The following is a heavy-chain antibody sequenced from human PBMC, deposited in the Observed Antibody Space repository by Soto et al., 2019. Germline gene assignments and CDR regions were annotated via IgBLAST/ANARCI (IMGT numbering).Heavy chain of an antibody. CDR2: IRSGGSNI. Sequence: GGSLRLSCAASGFTFSSYGMHWVRQAPGKGLEWVSVIRSGGSNIYYADSVKGRFTISRDNAKNSLYLQMNSLRAEDTAVYYCARGRRVTMVRTYDAFDIWGQGTMVTVSS. V-gene: IGHV3-21*01. CDR3: ARGRRVTMVRTYDAFDI. J-gene: IGHJ3*02. CDR1: GFTFSSYG. D-gene: IGHD3-10*01.